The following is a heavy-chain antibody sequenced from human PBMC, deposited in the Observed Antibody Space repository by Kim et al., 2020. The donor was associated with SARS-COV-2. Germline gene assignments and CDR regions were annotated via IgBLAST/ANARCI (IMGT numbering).Heavy chain of an antibody. CDR1: GFTFSSYS. D-gene: IGHD2-15*01. J-gene: IGHJ6*02. V-gene: IGHV3-21*01. CDR2: ISSSSSYI. Sequence: GGSLRLSCAASGFTFSSYSMNWVRQAPGKGLEWVSSISSSSSYIYYADSVKGRFTISRDNAKNSLYLQMNSLRAEDTAVYYCARDVGGGSFSFYYYYGMDVWGQGTTVTVSS. CDR3: ARDVGGGSFSFYYYYGMDV.